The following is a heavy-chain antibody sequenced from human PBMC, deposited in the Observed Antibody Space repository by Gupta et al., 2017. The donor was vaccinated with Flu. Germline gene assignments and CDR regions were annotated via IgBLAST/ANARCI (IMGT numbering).Heavy chain of an antibody. CDR3: ARLGGSQYWFDP. V-gene: IGHV4-39*01. D-gene: IGHD1-26*01. CDR2: MSYSGST. J-gene: IGHJ5*02. Sequence: GWIRQPPGKGLEWIGGMSYSGSTFYNLSLKSRVTMSVDTSRSQFALRLNSVSAADTAVYYCARLGGSQYWFDPWGQGTLVTVSS.